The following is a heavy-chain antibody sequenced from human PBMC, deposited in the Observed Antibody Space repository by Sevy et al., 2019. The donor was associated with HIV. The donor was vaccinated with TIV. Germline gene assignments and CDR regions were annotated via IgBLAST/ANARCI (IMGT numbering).Heavy chain of an antibody. CDR2: INRDGSST. D-gene: IGHD3-22*01. V-gene: IGHV3-74*01. CDR1: GFTFSSYW. Sequence: GGSLRLSCAASGFTFSSYWMHWVRQAPGKGLVWVSRINRDGSSTNFADSVKGRFTMSRDNAKNTLYLQMNSLRAEDTAVYYCARDCVYDTSGYYLEAAFDIWGQGTMVTVSS. J-gene: IGHJ3*02. CDR3: ARDCVYDTSGYYLEAAFDI.